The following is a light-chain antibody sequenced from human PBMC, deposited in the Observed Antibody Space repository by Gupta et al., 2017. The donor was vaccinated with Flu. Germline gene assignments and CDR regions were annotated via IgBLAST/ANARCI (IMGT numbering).Light chain of an antibody. Sequence: ETVLGQSTGTLSLCPGERATLSCRACQGVSRSYLAGYQQNPGQAPRLLISGASIRATCIPNRFSGSGSGTDFPLTISRLEPEDVAVYFCTQYGSSPPWSFGQGTQVEIK. J-gene: IGKJ1*01. V-gene: IGKV3-20*01. CDR1: QGVSRSY. CDR3: TQYGSSPPWS. CDR2: GAS.